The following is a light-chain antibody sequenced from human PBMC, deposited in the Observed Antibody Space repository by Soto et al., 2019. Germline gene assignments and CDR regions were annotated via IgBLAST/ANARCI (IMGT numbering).Light chain of an antibody. V-gene: IGLV3-21*04. Sequence: SYELTQPPSVSVAPGKTARITCEGNNIGSKSVHWYQQKPGQAPVVVIYYDNDRPSGIPERFSGSNSGNTATLTISRVEDGDEAAYYCQVWDSSRDNVVFGGGTKLNV. CDR1: NIGSKS. CDR2: YDN. J-gene: IGLJ2*01. CDR3: QVWDSSRDNVV.